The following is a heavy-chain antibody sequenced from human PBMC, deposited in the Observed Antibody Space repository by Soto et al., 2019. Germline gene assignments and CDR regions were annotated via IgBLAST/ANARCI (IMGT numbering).Heavy chain of an antibody. J-gene: IGHJ6*02. CDR1: GGSISSYY. D-gene: IGHD3-10*01. CDR2: IYYSGST. CDR3: ARDLNGMVRGVIKYYGMDV. V-gene: IGHV4-59*01. Sequence: PSETLSLTCTVSGGSISSYYWSWIRQPPGKGLEWIGYIYYSGSTNYNPSLKSRVTISVDTSKNQFSLKLSSVTAADTAVYYCARDLNGMVRGVIKYYGMDVWGQGTTVTVSS.